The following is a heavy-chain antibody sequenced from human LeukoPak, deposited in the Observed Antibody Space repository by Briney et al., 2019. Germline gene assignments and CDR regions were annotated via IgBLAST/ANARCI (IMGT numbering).Heavy chain of an antibody. V-gene: IGHV3-53*04. D-gene: IGHD1-7*01. CDR3: ARVGKWNYAFEY. CDR2: IYSGDST. Sequence: PGGSLRLSCAASGFTVSSNYMSWVRQAPGKGLEWVSVIYSGDSTYYADSVRGRFTISRHNFKNTLYLQMNSLRAEDTAVYYCARVGKWNYAFEYWGQGTLVTVSS. J-gene: IGHJ4*02. CDR1: GFTVSSNY.